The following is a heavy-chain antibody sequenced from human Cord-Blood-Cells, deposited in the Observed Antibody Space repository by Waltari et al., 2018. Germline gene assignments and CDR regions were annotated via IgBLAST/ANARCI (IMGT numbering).Heavy chain of an antibody. CDR3: ARILEDYDFWSGYYDAFDI. J-gene: IGHJ3*02. V-gene: IGHV2-26*01. CDR1: GFSLSNARMG. D-gene: IGHD3-3*01. Sequence: QVTLKESGPVLVKPTETLTLTCTVPGFSLSNARMGVSWILPPPGKALEWLAHIFSNDEKSYSTSLKSRLTISKDTSKSQVVLTMTNMDPVDTATYYCARILEDYDFWSGYYDAFDIWGQGTMVTVSS. CDR2: IFSNDEK.